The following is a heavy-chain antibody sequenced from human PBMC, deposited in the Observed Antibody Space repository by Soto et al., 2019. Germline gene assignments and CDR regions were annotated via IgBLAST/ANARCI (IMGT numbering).Heavy chain of an antibody. J-gene: IGHJ6*02. CDR3: ARGYDTVTTYYYGMDV. CDR2: INHSGST. CDR1: GGSFSGYY. V-gene: IGHV4-34*01. D-gene: IGHD4-17*01. Sequence: SETLSLTCAVYGGSFSGYYWSWIRQPPGKGLEWIGEINHSGSTNYNPSLKSRVTISVDTSKNQFSLKLSSVTAADTAVYYWARGYDTVTTYYYGMDVWGQGTTVTVSS.